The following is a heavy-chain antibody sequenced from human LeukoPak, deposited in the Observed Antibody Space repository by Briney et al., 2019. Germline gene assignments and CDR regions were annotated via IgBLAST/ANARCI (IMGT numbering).Heavy chain of an antibody. Sequence: PGGSLRLSCAASGFTFSNYGMHWVRQAPGKGLEWVEIFWYDGSNKYYADSVKGRFTISRDNSKNTLYLQMNSLRAEDTAVYYCARDRDVYSSRWNRNFAYWGQGTLVTVSA. CDR2: FWYDGSNK. D-gene: IGHD6-13*01. J-gene: IGHJ4*02. V-gene: IGHV3-33*01. CDR3: ARDRDVYSSRWNRNFAY. CDR1: GFTFSNYG.